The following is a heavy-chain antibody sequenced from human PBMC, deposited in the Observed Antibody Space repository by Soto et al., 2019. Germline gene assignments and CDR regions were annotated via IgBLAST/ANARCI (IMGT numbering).Heavy chain of an antibody. V-gene: IGHV4-59*01. D-gene: IGHD5-18*01. Sequence: SETLSLTCTVSGGSLSSYDWSWIRQPPGKGLVCIAKIYNSGSTNYNPSLKSRVTISVDESKKHRSLRMSTLSGGDTAVYYXARVSAGSRDNARVSVFDYLGKGILGRVSA. CDR3: ARVSAGSRDNARVSVFDY. CDR2: IYNSGST. CDR1: GGSLSSYD. J-gene: IGHJ4*02.